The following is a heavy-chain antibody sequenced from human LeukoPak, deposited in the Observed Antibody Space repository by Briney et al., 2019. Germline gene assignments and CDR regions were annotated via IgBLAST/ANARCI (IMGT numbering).Heavy chain of an antibody. Sequence: PGGSLRLSCAASGFTFDDYGMNWVRQAPGKGLEWVSSISSSSSYIYYADSVKGRFTISRDNAKNSLYLQMNSLRAEDTAVYYCARDPYWMATRPVPSDWGQGTLVTVSS. J-gene: IGHJ4*02. CDR2: ISSSSSYI. CDR3: ARDPYWMATRPVPSD. D-gene: IGHD5-24*01. CDR1: GFTFDDYG. V-gene: IGHV3-21*01.